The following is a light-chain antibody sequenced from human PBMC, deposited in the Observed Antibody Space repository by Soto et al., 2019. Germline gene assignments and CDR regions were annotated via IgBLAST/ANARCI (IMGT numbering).Light chain of an antibody. J-gene: IGKJ1*01. V-gene: IGKV4-1*01. CDR1: QRGFNSSNNKNY. CDR2: WAS. Sequence: DVVMTQSPDSLAVSLGERATINCKSSQRGFNSSNNKNYLAWYHQKPGQPPKLLIYWASTRESVVPDRFSGSGSGTDFTLTISSLQAEDGAVYYCQQYDDTPRTFGQGTKVEIK. CDR3: QQYDDTPRT.